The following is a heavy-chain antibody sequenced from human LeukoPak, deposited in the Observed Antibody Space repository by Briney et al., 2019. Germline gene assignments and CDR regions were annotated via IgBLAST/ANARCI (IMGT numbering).Heavy chain of an antibody. CDR1: GDSFSSDSAA. J-gene: IGHJ5*02. D-gene: IGHD6-13*01. Sequence: SQTLSLTCAISGDSFSSDSAAWNWIRQSPSRGLEWRGRTYYRAKWYNDYAVSVKSRITINPETSKNQFSLQLNSVTPEDTAVYYCGRGGGSSSWYNWFDPWGQGTLVTVSS. V-gene: IGHV6-1*01. CDR3: GRGGGSSSWYNWFDP. CDR2: TYYRAKWYN.